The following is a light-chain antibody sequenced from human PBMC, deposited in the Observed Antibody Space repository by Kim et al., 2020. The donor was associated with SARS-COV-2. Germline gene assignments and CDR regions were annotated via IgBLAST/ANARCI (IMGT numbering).Light chain of an antibody. J-gene: IGKJ5*01. CDR2: GAS. CDR1: QDIGNV. CDR3: LQDYNYPLA. V-gene: IGKV1-6*01. Sequence: AIQMTQSPSSLSASVGDRVTITCRASQDIGNVLGWYLQKPGKAPELLIYGASTVQSGVPSRISGSGFGTDFTLTISSLQPEDFATYYCLQDYNYPLAFGQGTRLEIK.